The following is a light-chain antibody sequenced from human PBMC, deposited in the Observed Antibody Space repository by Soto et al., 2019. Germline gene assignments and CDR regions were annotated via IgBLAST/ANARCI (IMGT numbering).Light chain of an antibody. V-gene: IGLV2-14*03. J-gene: IGLJ1*01. Sequence: QSALTQPASVSGSPGQSITISCTGTSSEVGGYNSVSWYQQHPGKAPKLMIYNVNNRPSGISNRFSGSKSGNTASLTISGLQAEDEADYYCSSYTSTSTYVFGTGTKVTV. CDR1: SSEVGGYNS. CDR3: SSYTSTSTYV. CDR2: NVN.